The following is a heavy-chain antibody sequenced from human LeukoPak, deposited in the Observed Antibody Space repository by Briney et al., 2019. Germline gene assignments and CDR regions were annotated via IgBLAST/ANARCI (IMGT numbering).Heavy chain of an antibody. CDR1: GFTFSDYY. CDR2: ISSSGSTI. J-gene: IGHJ4*02. D-gene: IGHD2-21*02. Sequence: GGSLRLSCAASGFTFSDYYMSWIRQAPGKGLEWVSYISSSGSTIYYADSVKGRFTISRDNAKNSLYLQMNSLRAEDTAVYYCARDRSDAYCGGDCYKGAFDYWGQGTLVTVSS. V-gene: IGHV3-11*04. CDR3: ARDRSDAYCGGDCYKGAFDY.